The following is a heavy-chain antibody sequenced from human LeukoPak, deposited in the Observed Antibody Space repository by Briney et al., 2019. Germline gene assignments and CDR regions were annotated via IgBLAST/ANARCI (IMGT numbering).Heavy chain of an antibody. CDR1: GFTFSSYT. V-gene: IGHV3-48*02. CDR3: ARGRPGDCSGSYYIFDY. J-gene: IGHJ4*02. CDR2: ISTSRDTM. D-gene: IGHD1-26*01. Sequence: GGSLRLSCTASGFTFSSYTMNWVRQAPGRGLEWVSYISTSRDTMYYADSVKGRFTISRDNGEQSLYLHMNSLRDEDTALYYCARGRPGDCSGSYYIFDYWGQGTLVTVSS.